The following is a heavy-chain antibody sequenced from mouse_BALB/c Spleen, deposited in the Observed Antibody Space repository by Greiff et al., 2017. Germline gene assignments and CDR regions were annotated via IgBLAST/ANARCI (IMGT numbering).Heavy chain of an antibody. CDR2: ISSGGSYT. Sequence: EVMLVESGGGLVKPGGSLKLSCAASGFTFSSYAMSWVRQTPEKRLEWVAPISSGGSYTYYPDSVKGRFTISRDNAKNTLYLQMSSLRSEDTAMYYCARQDYGYDWFACWGQGTLVTVSA. V-gene: IGHV5-9-3*01. J-gene: IGHJ3*01. CDR3: ARQDYGYDWFAC. CDR1: GFTFSSYA. D-gene: IGHD2-2*01.